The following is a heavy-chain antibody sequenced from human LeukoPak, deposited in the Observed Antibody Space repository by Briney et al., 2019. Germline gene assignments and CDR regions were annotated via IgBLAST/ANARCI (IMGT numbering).Heavy chain of an antibody. J-gene: IGHJ3*02. CDR1: GYTFTGYY. V-gene: IGHV1-2*04. CDR2: INPNSGGT. CDR3: ARGPYSSGWYLWNAFDI. D-gene: IGHD6-19*01. Sequence: ASVKVSCKASGYTFTGYYMHWVRQAPGQGLEWMGWINPNSGGTNYAQKFQGWVTMTRDTSISTAYMELSRLRSDDTAVYYCARGPYSSGWYLWNAFDIWGQGTMVTVSS.